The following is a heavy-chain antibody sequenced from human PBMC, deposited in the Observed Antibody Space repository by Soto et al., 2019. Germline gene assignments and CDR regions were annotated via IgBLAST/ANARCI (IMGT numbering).Heavy chain of an antibody. D-gene: IGHD2-2*01. CDR1: GGSFSGYY. Sequence: SETLSLTCAVYGGSFSGYYWSWIRQPPGKGLERIGEINHSGSTNYNPSIKSRVTISVDTSKNQFSLKLSSVTAADTAVYYCAIGRAKYCSSTSCYETYYYYYYYMDVWGKGTTVTVSS. J-gene: IGHJ6*03. CDR2: INHSGST. CDR3: AIGRAKYCSSTSCYETYYYYYYYMDV. V-gene: IGHV4-34*01.